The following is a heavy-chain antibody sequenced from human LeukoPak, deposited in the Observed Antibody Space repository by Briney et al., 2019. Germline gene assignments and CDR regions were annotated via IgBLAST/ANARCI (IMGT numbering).Heavy chain of an antibody. D-gene: IGHD3-10*01. V-gene: IGHV3-7*01. J-gene: IGHJ3*02. CDR1: GFIFNRYW. Sequence: LSGGSLRLSCTGSGFIFNRYWMTWVRQAPGKGLEWVANIRQEGGERYYGDSVKGRFTISRDNAERSVYLQMNSLRVEDTAVYYCARDKEQMVRAPFAFDIWGQGTTVTVSS. CDR3: ARDKEQMVRAPFAFDI. CDR2: IRQEGGER.